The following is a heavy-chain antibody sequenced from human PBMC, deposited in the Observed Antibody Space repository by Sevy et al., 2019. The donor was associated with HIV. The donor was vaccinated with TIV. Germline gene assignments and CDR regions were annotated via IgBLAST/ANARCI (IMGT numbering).Heavy chain of an antibody. CDR2: ISPTGGTT. V-gene: IGHV3-23*01. J-gene: IGHJ4*02. Sequence: GGSRRLSCAASGFTFSSYDMSWVRHAPGKGLEWVAGISPTGGTTHYAESVKGRFIISRDNSKKTLFLQMNSLRAEDTALYYCAKDLEQQLGPDYWGQGTQVTVSS. D-gene: IGHD6-13*01. CDR1: GFTFSSYD. CDR3: AKDLEQQLGPDY.